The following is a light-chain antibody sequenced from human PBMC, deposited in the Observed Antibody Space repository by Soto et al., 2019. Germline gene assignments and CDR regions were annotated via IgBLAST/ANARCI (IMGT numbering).Light chain of an antibody. CDR2: DVS. J-gene: IGLJ1*01. CDR3: SSYTSSTPYV. Sequence: QSVLTQPASVSGSPGQSITISCTGTSSDVGGYNYVSWYQQHSGKAPKLMIYDVSNRPSGVSNRFSGSKSGNTASLTISGLQAEDEADYYCSSYTSSTPYVFGTGTKVTV. CDR1: SSDVGGYNY. V-gene: IGLV2-14*01.